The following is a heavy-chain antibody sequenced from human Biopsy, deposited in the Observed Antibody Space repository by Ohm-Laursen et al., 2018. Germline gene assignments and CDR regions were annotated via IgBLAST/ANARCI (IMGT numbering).Heavy chain of an antibody. Sequence: SETLSLTCTVFGGSLSSYSWSWIRQPAGKGLEWIGQIYTSGITKYNPSLKSRVTMSVDTSKNKFHLRVSSVTAADTAVYYCARDRDRRGWFDPWGQGTLVTVPS. J-gene: IGHJ5*02. CDR1: GGSLSSYS. CDR3: ARDRDRRGWFDP. D-gene: IGHD1-14*01. V-gene: IGHV4-4*07. CDR2: IYTSGIT.